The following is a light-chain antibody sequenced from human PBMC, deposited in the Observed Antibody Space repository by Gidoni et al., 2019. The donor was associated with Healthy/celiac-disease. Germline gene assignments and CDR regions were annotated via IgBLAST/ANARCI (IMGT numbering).Light chain of an antibody. CDR3: SSYTSSSTRV. Sequence: QSALTQPASVSGSPGQSLTISCTGTSSDVGGYNYVSWYQQHPGKAPKLMIYDVSNRPSGVSNRFSGSKSGNTASLTISGLQAEDEADYYCSSYTSSSTRVFGGGTKLT. J-gene: IGLJ2*01. V-gene: IGLV2-14*01. CDR1: SSDVGGYNY. CDR2: DVS.